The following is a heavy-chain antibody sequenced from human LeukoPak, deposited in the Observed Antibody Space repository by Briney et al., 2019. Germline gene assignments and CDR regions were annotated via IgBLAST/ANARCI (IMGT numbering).Heavy chain of an antibody. CDR3: ARALRTGQGDYVPVL. Sequence: GESLKISCKGSGYSFTSYWIGWVRQMPGKGLEWMGIIYPGDPDTRYSPSFQGQVTISADKSIGTTYLQWSSLKASDTAMYYCARALRTGQGDYVPVLWGQGTLVTVSS. D-gene: IGHD3-10*02. J-gene: IGHJ4*02. CDR1: GYSFTSYW. CDR2: IYPGDPDT. V-gene: IGHV5-51*01.